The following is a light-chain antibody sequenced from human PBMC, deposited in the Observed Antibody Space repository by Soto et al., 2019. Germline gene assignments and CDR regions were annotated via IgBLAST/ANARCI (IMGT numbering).Light chain of an antibody. CDR3: QQRATWIT. CDR1: QTVSSY. Sequence: IVLTQSPATLSLWPGETAVLSCRASQTVSSYLSWYQHKPGQAPRLLIYDAYKRAPDIPTRFIGSGSGTDFTLSISSLTLEGFAVYYCQQRATWITFGQGTRLE. J-gene: IGKJ5*01. CDR2: DAY. V-gene: IGKV3-11*01.